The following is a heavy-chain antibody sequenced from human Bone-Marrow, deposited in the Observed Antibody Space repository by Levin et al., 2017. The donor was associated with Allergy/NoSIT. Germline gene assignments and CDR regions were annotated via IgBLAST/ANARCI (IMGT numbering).Heavy chain of an antibody. J-gene: IGHJ4*02. CDR1: GFTFSDYY. CDR2: ISSSGSTT. Sequence: GESLKISCAASGFTFSDYYMNWIRQAPGKGLEWVSYISSSGSTTYYADSVKARFTISRDNAKNSLYLQMNSLRAEDTAVFYCARSGDWAVTTEQNYFDYWGQGTLVTVSS. CDR3: ARSGDWAVTTEQNYFDY. V-gene: IGHV3-11*01. D-gene: IGHD4-17*01.